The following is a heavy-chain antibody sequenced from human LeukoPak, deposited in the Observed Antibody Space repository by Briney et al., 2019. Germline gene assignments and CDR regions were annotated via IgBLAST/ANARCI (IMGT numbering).Heavy chain of an antibody. CDR2: INHSGST. CDR1: GGSISSYY. J-gene: IGHJ6*02. Sequence: SETLSLTCTVSGGSISSYYWSWIRQPPGKGLEWIGEINHSGSTNHNPSLKSRVTISVDTSKNQFSLKLSSVTAADTAVYYCARGNSSGWWSYYYYGMDVWGQGTTVTVSS. D-gene: IGHD6-19*01. V-gene: IGHV4-34*01. CDR3: ARGNSSGWWSYYYYGMDV.